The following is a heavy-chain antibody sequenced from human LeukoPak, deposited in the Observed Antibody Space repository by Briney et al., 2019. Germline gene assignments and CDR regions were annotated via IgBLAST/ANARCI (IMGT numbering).Heavy chain of an antibody. D-gene: IGHD5-24*01. J-gene: IGHJ3*02. CDR2: ISSSSSYI. CDR1: GFTFSSYS. V-gene: IGHV3-21*01. Sequence: PGGSLRLSCAASGFTFSSYSMNWVRQAPGKGLEWVSSISSSSSYIYYADSVKGRFTISRDNAKNTVYLQMKSLRAEDTAVYYCASPGSRDGYNLDIWGQGTMVTVSS. CDR3: ASPGSRDGYNLDI.